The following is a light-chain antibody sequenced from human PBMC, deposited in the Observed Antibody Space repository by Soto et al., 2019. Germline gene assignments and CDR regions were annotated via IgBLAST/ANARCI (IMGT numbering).Light chain of an antibody. CDR3: QQYYNTPLT. Sequence: DIQMTQSPSSLSASVGDRVTITCRASRGIGNYLAWYQQKPGKVPSLLIYAASTLQSGVSSRFSGSRSGTDFTLTISTLQPGDVATYYCQQYYNTPLTFGGGTKVELK. CDR1: RGIGNY. J-gene: IGKJ4*01. CDR2: AAS. V-gene: IGKV1-27*01.